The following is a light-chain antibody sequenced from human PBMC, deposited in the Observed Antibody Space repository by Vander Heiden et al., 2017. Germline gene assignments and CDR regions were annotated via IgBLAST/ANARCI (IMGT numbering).Light chain of an antibody. Sequence: DIQMTQSPSSLSASVGDRVTITCRASQYISNYLKWYQQKPGKAPKLLIYAASSLQSGVPSRFSGSGSGTDFTLTISSLQPEDFATYYCQQSFTTPLTFGGGTKVEIK. J-gene: IGKJ4*01. V-gene: IGKV1-39*01. CDR2: AAS. CDR1: QYISNY. CDR3: QQSFTTPLT.